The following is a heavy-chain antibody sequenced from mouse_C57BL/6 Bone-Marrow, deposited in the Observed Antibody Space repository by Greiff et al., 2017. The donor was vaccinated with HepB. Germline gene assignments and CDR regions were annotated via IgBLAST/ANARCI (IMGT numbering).Heavy chain of an antibody. Sequence: EVKLMESGGGLVKPGGSLKLSCAASGFTFSSYAMSWVRQTPEKRLEWVATISDGGSYTYYPDNVKGRFTISRDNAKNNLYLQMNHLKSEDTAMYYYARDPALYYDYDWFAYWGQGTLVTVSA. D-gene: IGHD2-4*01. CDR2: ISDGGSYT. CDR3: ARDPALYYDYDWFAY. CDR1: GFTFSSYA. V-gene: IGHV5-4*01. J-gene: IGHJ3*01.